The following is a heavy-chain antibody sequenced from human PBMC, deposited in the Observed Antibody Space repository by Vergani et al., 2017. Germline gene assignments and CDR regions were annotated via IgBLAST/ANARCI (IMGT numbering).Heavy chain of an antibody. CDR1: GFTFSSYA. D-gene: IGHD2-2*01. J-gene: IGHJ4*02. CDR2: ISYDGSNK. CDR3: ARAILVVPSHFDY. Sequence: QVQLVESGGGVVQPGRSLRLSCAASGFTFSSYAMHWVRQAPGKGLEWVAVISYDGSNKYYADSVKGRFTISRDNSKNTLYLQMNSLRAEDTAVYYCARAILVVPSHFDYWGQGTLVTVSS. V-gene: IGHV3-30-3*01.